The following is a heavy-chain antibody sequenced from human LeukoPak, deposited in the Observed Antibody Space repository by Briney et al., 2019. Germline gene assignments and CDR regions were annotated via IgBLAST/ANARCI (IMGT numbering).Heavy chain of an antibody. CDR1: GGTFISYA. J-gene: IGHJ4*02. Sequence: GASVKVSCKASGGTFISYAISWVRQAPGQGLEWMGGIIPIFGTANYAQKFQGRVTITTDESTSTAYMELSSLRSEDTAVYYCATDLSSMYYYQNDKSGYWGQGTLVTVSS. CDR2: IIPIFGTA. CDR3: ATDLSSMYYYQNDKSGY. V-gene: IGHV1-69*05. D-gene: IGHD3-10*01.